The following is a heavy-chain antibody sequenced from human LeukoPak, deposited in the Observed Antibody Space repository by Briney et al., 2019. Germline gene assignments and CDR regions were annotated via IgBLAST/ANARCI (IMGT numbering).Heavy chain of an antibody. D-gene: IGHD6-13*01. CDR1: GFTVSSNY. CDR2: IYNGGNT. CDR3: ASGYSNSWYSADFDY. J-gene: IGHJ4*02. Sequence: GGSLRLSCAASGFTVSSNYMSWVRQAPGKGLEWVSVIYNGGNTYYADSVKGRFTISRDNSKNTLYLQMSSLRVEDTAVYYCASGYSNSWYSADFDYWGQGTLVTVSS. V-gene: IGHV3-66*01.